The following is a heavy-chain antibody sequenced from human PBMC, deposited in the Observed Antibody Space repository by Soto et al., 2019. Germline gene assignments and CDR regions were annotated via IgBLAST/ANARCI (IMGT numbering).Heavy chain of an antibody. CDR1: GYTFTNYG. D-gene: IGHD3-10*01. CDR2: ISAYNGNT. J-gene: IGHJ5*02. V-gene: IGHV1-18*01. Sequence: QVQLVQSGAEVKKPGASVKVSCKASGYTFTNYGISWVRQAPGQGLEWMGWISAYNGNTKYAQKLQGRVTMTTDTSTSTAYMALRSLRYDDPAVYYCASGVGSGSYYNQYNWFDPWGQGTLVTVSS. CDR3: ASGVGSGSYYNQYNWFDP.